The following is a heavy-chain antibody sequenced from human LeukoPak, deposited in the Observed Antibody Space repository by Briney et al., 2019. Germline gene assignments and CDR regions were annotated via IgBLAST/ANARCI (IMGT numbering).Heavy chain of an antibody. V-gene: IGHV1-2*02. D-gene: IGHD1-26*01. CDR3: AKDSGLVGARYYFDY. CDR2: INPNSGGT. CDR1: GYTFTGYY. Sequence: ASVKVSCKASGYTFTGYYMHWVRQAPGQGLEWMGWINPNSGGTNYAQKFQGRVTMTRDTSISTAYMELSRLRSDDTAVYYCAKDSGLVGARYYFDYWGQGTLVTVSS. J-gene: IGHJ4*02.